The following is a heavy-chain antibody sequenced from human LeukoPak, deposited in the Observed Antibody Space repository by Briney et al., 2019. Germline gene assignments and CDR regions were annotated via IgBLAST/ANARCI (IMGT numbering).Heavy chain of an antibody. CDR1: GFTFDDYA. D-gene: IGHD6-19*01. V-gene: IGHV3-9*01. CDR2: ISWNSGNI. Sequence: PGGSLRLSCAASGFTFDDYAMHWVRQAPGKGLEWVSGISWNSGNIVYADSVKGRFTISRDNAKNSLYLQMDSLRAEDTALYYCAKGDEAVAGAVDYWGQGTLVTVSS. CDR3: AKGDEAVAGAVDY. J-gene: IGHJ4*02.